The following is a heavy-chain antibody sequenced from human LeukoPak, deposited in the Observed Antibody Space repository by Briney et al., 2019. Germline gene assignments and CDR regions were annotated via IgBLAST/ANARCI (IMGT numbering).Heavy chain of an antibody. CDR2: IKQDGSEK. CDR3: ARDLNVLRFLGRSGYYYYGMDV. V-gene: IGHV3-7*01. Sequence: SGGSLRLSCAASGFTFSSYWMSWVRQAPGKGLEWVANIKQDGSEKYYVDSVKGRFTISRDNAKNSLYLQMNSLRAEDTAVYYCARDLNVLRFLGRSGYYYYGMDVWGQGTTVTVSS. J-gene: IGHJ6*02. D-gene: IGHD3-3*01. CDR1: GFTFSSYW.